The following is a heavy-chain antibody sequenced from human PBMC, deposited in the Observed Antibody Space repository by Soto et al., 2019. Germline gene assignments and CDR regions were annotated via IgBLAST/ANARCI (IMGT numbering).Heavy chain of an antibody. J-gene: IGHJ4*02. Sequence: QVQLVESGGGVVQPGRSLRLSCAASGFTFSSYGMHWVRQAPGKGLEWVGVISYDGSNKYYADSVKGRFTISRDNSKNTLYLQMNSLRAEETAVYYCRGDSSGWHLDYWGQGTLVTVAS. CDR1: GFTFSSYG. CDR3: RGDSSGWHLDY. D-gene: IGHD6-19*01. V-gene: IGHV3-30*03. CDR2: ISYDGSNK.